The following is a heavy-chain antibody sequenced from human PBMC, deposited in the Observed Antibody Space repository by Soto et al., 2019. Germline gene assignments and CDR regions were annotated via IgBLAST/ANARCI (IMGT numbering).Heavy chain of an antibody. Sequence: QVQLVESGGGVVQPGRSLRLSCAASGFTFSSYAMHWVRQAPGKGLEWVAVISYDGSNKYYADSVQGRFTISRDNSKNTVYLQMNSLRAEDTAVYYCARVPSSSGRAHFDYWGQGTLVTVSS. V-gene: IGHV3-30-3*01. D-gene: IGHD2-15*01. CDR3: ARVPSSSGRAHFDY. J-gene: IGHJ4*02. CDR1: GFTFSSYA. CDR2: ISYDGSNK.